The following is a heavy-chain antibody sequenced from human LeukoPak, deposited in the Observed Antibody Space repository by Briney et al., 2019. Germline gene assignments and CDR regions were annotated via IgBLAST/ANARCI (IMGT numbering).Heavy chain of an antibody. CDR2: ISSSGSTI. Sequence: GGSLRLSCAASGFTFSSYEMNWVRQAPGKGLEWVSYISSSGSTIYYADSVKGRFTTSRDNAKNSLYLQMNSLRAEDTAVYYCARVVTIFGVVIGFDPWGQGTLVTVSS. V-gene: IGHV3-48*03. D-gene: IGHD3-3*01. CDR3: ARVVTIFGVVIGFDP. J-gene: IGHJ5*02. CDR1: GFTFSSYE.